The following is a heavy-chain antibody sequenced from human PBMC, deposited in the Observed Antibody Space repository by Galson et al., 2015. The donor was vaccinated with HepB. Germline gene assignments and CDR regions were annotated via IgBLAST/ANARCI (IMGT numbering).Heavy chain of an antibody. CDR3: ARVREDYSGPGSHLDF. J-gene: IGHJ4*02. D-gene: IGHD2-15*01. V-gene: IGHV2-70*01. CDR2: IDWAGYK. Sequence: PALVKPTPPLTLTCTFTGFSLSTSGMRLSWIRQTPGMALEWLALIDWAGYKYYNTSLKTRLSISKDTFKNQVVLTMTNMDPVDTGTYYCARVREDYSGPGSHLDFWGQGSLVTASS. CDR1: GFSLSTSGMR.